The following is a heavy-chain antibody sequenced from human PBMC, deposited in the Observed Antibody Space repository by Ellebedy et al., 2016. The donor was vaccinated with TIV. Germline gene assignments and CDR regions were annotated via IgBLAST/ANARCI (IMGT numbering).Heavy chain of an antibody. CDR3: ARDFDS. J-gene: IGHJ4*02. Sequence: GGSLRLSCAASGFTFSDSWISWVRQAPGKGLEWVGNINQGGSKKYYVDSVKGRFTISRDNAKNSLYLQMDSLRAEDTAVYYCARDFDSWGQGTLVTVSS. CDR2: INQGGSKK. V-gene: IGHV3-7*03. CDR1: GFTFSDSW.